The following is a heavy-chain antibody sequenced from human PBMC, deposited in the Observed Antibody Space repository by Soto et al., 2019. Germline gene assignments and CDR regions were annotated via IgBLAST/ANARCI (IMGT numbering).Heavy chain of an antibody. Sequence: EVQLVESGGGLVQPGGSLRLSCAASKFSFSGYWMHWVRQAPGKGLMWVSRVNPDGSTTTYADSVKGRFTISRDNAKSTVFLQMNSLGADDTAVYYCAKVASGSYDWFDPWGQGTLVTVSS. D-gene: IGHD1-26*01. V-gene: IGHV3-74*01. J-gene: IGHJ5*02. CDR2: VNPDGSTT. CDR3: AKVASGSYDWFDP. CDR1: KFSFSGYW.